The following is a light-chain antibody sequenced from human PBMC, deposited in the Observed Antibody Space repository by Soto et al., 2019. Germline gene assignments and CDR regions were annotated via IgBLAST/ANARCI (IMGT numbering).Light chain of an antibody. Sequence: DIQMTQSPSTLSASVGDKVTISCRASQSIDSWLAWYQQKGSEAPKLLIYDASSLQSGVPSRFSGSGSGTEFTLTISSLQTDDFATYYCQQYSTYPWTFGQGTKVDIK. V-gene: IGKV1-5*01. CDR2: DAS. CDR3: QQYSTYPWT. CDR1: QSIDSW. J-gene: IGKJ1*01.